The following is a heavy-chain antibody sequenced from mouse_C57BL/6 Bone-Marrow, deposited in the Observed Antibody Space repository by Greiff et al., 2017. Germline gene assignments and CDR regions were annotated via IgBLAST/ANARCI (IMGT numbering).Heavy chain of an antibody. V-gene: IGHV2-2*01. CDR3: ARCSYYYGSSYLHYFDY. CDR2: IWSGGST. D-gene: IGHD1-1*01. Sequence: VKLMESGPGLVQPSQSLSITCTVSGFSLTSYGVHWVRQSPGKGLEWLGVIWSGGSTDYNAAFISRLSISKDNSKSQVFFKMNSLQADDTAIYYCARCSYYYGSSYLHYFDYWGQGTTLTVSS. CDR1: GFSLTSYG. J-gene: IGHJ2*01.